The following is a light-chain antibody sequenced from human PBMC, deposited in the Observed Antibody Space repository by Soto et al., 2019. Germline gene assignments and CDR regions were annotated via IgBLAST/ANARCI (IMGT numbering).Light chain of an antibody. Sequence: DIHMTQSPSTLSASVADRVTITCRASQSISSWLAWYQQKPGKAPKLLIYDASSLESGVPSRFSGSGSGTEFTLTISSLQPDDFATYYCQQYNSYSGTFGQGTKVDIK. CDR2: DAS. CDR3: QQYNSYSGT. V-gene: IGKV1-5*01. CDR1: QSISSW. J-gene: IGKJ1*01.